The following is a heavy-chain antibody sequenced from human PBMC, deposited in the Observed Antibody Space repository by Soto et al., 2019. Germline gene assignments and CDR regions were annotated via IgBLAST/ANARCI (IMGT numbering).Heavy chain of an antibody. J-gene: IGHJ6*02. CDR3: TTDRVGYSSSFYGMDV. V-gene: IGHV3-15*07. Sequence: SGAACGFIVSNAWMNLVRKNPGKGLEWVGRIKSKTDGGTTDYAAPVKGRFTISRDDSKNTLYLQMNSLKTEDTAVYYCTTDRVGYSSSFYGMDVSGQGTTVTVSS. CDR2: IKSKTDGGTT. D-gene: IGHD6-13*01. CDR1: GFIVSNAW.